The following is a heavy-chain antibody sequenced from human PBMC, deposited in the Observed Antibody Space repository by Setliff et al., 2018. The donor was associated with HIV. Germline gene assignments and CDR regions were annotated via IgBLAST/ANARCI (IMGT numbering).Heavy chain of an antibody. V-gene: IGHV3-23*03. CDR2: IYSGGNR. CDR1: GFTFNTYA. CDR3: AKDGISGGAYPPYYFDY. D-gene: IGHD2-15*01. J-gene: IGHJ4*01. Sequence: GGSLRLSCAASGFTFNTYAMSWVRQAPGKGLEWVSVIYSGGNRNYADSVKGRFTISRDISKNTLYLQMNSLTSEDTAVYYCAKDGISGGAYPPYYFDYWGHGTLVTVSS.